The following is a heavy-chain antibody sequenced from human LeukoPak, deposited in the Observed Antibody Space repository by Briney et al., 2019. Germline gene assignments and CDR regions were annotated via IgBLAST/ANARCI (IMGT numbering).Heavy chain of an antibody. Sequence: GASVKVSCKASVYTFTGYYMHWVRQAPGQGLEWMGWINPNTGVTNYAQKFQGKVTLTRDTSIITAYMELTRLRSDDTAMYYCARDRTTVTTGYYGMDVWGQGTTLTVSS. V-gene: IGHV1-2*02. CDR1: VYTFTGYY. CDR2: INPNTGVT. D-gene: IGHD4-17*01. CDR3: ARDRTTVTTGYYGMDV. J-gene: IGHJ6*02.